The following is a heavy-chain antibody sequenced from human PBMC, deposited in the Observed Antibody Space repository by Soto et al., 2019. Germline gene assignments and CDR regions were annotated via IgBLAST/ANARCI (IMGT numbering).Heavy chain of an antibody. J-gene: IGHJ4*02. CDR1: GGSISSYY. CDR2: IYYSGST. CDR3: ASGRGVRGVPQFDY. D-gene: IGHD3-10*01. Sequence: SETLSLTCTVSGGSISSYYWSWIRQPPGKGLEWIGYIYYSGSTNYNPSLKSRVTISVDTSKNQFSLKLSSVTAADTAVYYCASGRGVRGVPQFDYWGQGTLVTVSS. V-gene: IGHV4-59*01.